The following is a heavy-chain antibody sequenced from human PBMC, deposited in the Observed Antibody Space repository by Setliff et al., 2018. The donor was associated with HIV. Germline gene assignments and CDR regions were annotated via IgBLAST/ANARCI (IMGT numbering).Heavy chain of an antibody. J-gene: IGHJ4*02. CDR1: GYSFTNYW. D-gene: IGHD2-21*02. V-gene: IGHV5-51*01. CDR2: IFPGDSDT. CDR3: VRRDNLVVTLTYYFDS. Sequence: GESLKISCQASGYSFTNYWIGWVRQMPGKGLEWMGIIFPGDSDTRYSPPFQGQVIISADKSISTAYLHLSSLKASDTAIYYCVRRDNLVVTLTYYFDSWGQGTLVTVS.